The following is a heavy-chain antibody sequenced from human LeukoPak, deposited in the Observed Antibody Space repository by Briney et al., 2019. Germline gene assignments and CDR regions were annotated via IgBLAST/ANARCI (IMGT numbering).Heavy chain of an antibody. Sequence: ASVKVSCKASGYTFTGHYIHWVRQAPGQGLEWMGWINPKNAATNYAQKFQGRVTMTRDTSTGTVYMEVNALRSDDTAVYYCARDQRPRRDGYNSGYYYYMDVWGKGTTVTISS. D-gene: IGHD5-24*01. CDR1: GYTFTGHY. J-gene: IGHJ6*03. V-gene: IGHV1-2*02. CDR3: ARDQRPRRDGYNSGYYYYMDV. CDR2: INPKNAAT.